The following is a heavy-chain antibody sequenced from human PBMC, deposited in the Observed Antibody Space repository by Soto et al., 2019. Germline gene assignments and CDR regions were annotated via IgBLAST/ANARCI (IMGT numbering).Heavy chain of an antibody. CDR3: AKDGVVVLAAATYNDYFYGLDE. V-gene: IGHV3-23*01. D-gene: IGHD2-2*01. J-gene: IGHJ6*02. CDR1: GVTFNNYA. CDR2: ISSSGHST. Sequence: GGSLRLSCAASGVTFNNYAMTWVRQAPGKGLEWVSSISSSGHSTDYADSVKGRFTVSRDNSKNTLYLQLNSLRAEDTAVYYCAKDGVVVLAAATYNDYFYGLDEWGQGTTVTVSS.